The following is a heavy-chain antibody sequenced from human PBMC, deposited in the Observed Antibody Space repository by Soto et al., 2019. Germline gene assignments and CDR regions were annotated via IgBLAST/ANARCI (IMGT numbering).Heavy chain of an antibody. V-gene: IGHV1-18*01. J-gene: IGHJ4*02. Sequence: QVHLVQYGAEVKKPGASVKVSCKGSGYTFTSYGITWVRQAPGQGLEWMGWISAHNGNTDYAQRLQGRVTVTRDTSTSTAYMELRSLSSDDTAVYYCARGRYGEYWGPGALVTVSS. CDR1: GYTFTSYG. CDR2: ISAHNGNT. CDR3: ARGRYGEY. D-gene: IGHD3-10*01.